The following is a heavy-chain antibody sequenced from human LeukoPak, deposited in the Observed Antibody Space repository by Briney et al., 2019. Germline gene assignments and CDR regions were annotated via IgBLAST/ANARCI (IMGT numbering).Heavy chain of an antibody. CDR2: INHSGST. D-gene: IGHD6-13*01. CDR1: GVSFSGYY. V-gene: IGHV4-34*01. J-gene: IGHJ4*02. CDR3: ARGQGIAAAGYFDY. Sequence: SETLSLTCAVYGVSFSGYYWNWIRQPPGKGLEWIGEINHSGSTNYSPSLKSRVTISVDSSKNQFSLKLTSVTAADTAVYYCARGQGIAAAGYFDYWGQGTLVTVSS.